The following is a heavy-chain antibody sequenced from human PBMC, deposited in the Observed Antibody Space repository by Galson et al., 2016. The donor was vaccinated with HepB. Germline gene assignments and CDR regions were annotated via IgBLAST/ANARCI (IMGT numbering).Heavy chain of an antibody. D-gene: IGHD1-1*01. Sequence: SETLSLNCTVSGDSISSSYYWVWIRHPPGKGLELIRSMHYSGSIYSNPSLKSRVTVYLDTSKNQVSLKLTSVTAADTAVYYCARSGTTHCLVLRYYYLDVWGKGTTVTVSS. J-gene: IGHJ6*03. CDR1: GDSISSSYY. CDR3: ARSGTTHCLVLRYYYLDV. V-gene: IGHV4-39*01. CDR2: MHYSGSI.